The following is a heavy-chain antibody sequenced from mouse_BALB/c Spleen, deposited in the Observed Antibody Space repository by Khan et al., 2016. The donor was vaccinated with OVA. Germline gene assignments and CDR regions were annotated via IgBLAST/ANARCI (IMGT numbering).Heavy chain of an antibody. CDR2: INPSTDYT. CDR3: TTHVSSSAWFTY. D-gene: IGHD1-1*01. V-gene: IGHV1-7*01. CDR1: GYTFTSYW. J-gene: IGHJ3*01. Sequence: VKLVESGAELAKPGASVKMSCKASGYTFTSYWMHWVKQRPGQGPEWIGYINPSTDYTEYNQKFKDKATLTADKSSSTAYMQLTSLTSEDSAVYYCTTHVSSSAWFTYWGQGTLVTVSA.